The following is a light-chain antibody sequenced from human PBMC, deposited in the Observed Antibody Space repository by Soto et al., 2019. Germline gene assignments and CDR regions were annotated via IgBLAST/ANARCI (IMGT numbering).Light chain of an antibody. CDR2: DAS. CDR3: QQYNSSWT. J-gene: IGKJ1*01. CDR1: QSISSY. V-gene: IGKV1-5*01. Sequence: DIQRTQSPSSLSASVGASATITGRARQSISSYLNWYQQKPGTPPQLLIYDASSLESGVPSRFSGSGSGTEFTLTISRLQPDDFATYYRQQYNSSWTFGQGTKVDIK.